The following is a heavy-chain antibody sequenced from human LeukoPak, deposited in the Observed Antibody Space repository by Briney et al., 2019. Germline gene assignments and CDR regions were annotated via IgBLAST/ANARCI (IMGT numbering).Heavy chain of an antibody. Sequence: GESLKISCKGSGYSFTSYWIGWVRQMPGKGLEWMGIIYPGDSDTRYSPSFQGQVTIPADKSISTAYLQWSSLKASDTAMYYCARLKPMVRGVMGSNYFDYWGQGTLVTVSS. V-gene: IGHV5-51*01. CDR1: GYSFTSYW. J-gene: IGHJ4*02. CDR3: ARLKPMVRGVMGSNYFDY. D-gene: IGHD3-10*01. CDR2: IYPGDSDT.